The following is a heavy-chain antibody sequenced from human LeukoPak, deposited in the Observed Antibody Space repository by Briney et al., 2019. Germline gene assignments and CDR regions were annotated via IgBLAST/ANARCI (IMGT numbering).Heavy chain of an antibody. J-gene: IGHJ4*02. D-gene: IGHD1-26*01. V-gene: IGHV1-69*04. CDR2: IIPILGIA. Sequence: GSSVKVSCKASGGTFSSYAISWVRQAPGQGLEWMGKIIPILGIANYAQKFQGRVTITADKSTSTAYMELSSLRSEDTAVYYCAREPSGSYPANALDYWGQGTLVTVSS. CDR3: AREPSGSYPANALDY. CDR1: GGTFSSYA.